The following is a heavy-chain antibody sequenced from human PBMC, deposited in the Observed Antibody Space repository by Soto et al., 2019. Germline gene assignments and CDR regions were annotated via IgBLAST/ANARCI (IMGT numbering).Heavy chain of an antibody. CDR3: ARGLGYCSSTSCHDAFDI. Sequence: ASVKVSCKASGYTFTGYYMHWVRQAPGQGLEWMGWINPNSGGTNYAQKFQGWVTMTRDTSISTAYMELSRLRSDDTAVYYCARGLGYCSSTSCHDAFDIWGQGTMVTVSS. CDR1: GYTFTGYY. CDR2: INPNSGGT. V-gene: IGHV1-2*04. J-gene: IGHJ3*02. D-gene: IGHD2-2*01.